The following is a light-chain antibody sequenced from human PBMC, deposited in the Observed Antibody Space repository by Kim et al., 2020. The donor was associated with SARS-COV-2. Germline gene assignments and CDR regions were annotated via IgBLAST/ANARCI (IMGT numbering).Light chain of an antibody. CDR2: AAS. V-gene: IGKV1-27*01. J-gene: IGKJ1*01. CDR1: QNIRNY. Sequence: ASVGDRVTMTCRASQNIRNYLAWFQLKPEKAPKLLIYAASALEPGVPSRFSGSGSGTDFTLTVTSLQPEDVATYYCQKCDSAPWTFGQGTKVDIK. CDR3: QKCDSAPWT.